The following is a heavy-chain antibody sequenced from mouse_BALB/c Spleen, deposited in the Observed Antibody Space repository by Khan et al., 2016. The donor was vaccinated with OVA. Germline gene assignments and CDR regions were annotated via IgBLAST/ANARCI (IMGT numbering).Heavy chain of an antibody. J-gene: IGHJ2*01. CDR1: GYTFTSYW. CDR3: AREEALYYLDY. CDR2: IYPGTNNT. V-gene: IGHV1-76*01. D-gene: IGHD3-2*02. Sequence: VELVESGAELVRPGASVNLSCKTSGYTFTSYWIHWVKQRSGQGLEWIARIYPGTNNTYYNEKLKDKATLTADKSSSTVYMQLSSLKSEDSAVYFCAREEALYYLDYWGQGTTLTVSS.